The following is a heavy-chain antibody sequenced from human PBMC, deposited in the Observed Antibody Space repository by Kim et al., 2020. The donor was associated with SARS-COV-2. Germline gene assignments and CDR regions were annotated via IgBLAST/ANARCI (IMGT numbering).Heavy chain of an antibody. CDR3: ARGPAAHRITTWSPNWFDP. Sequence: SETLSLTCNVSGYSISSGYYWGWIRRPPGKGLEWIGSFHFGDTYYNPSLKTRVTISTDTSSNQFSLRLTSVTASDTAVYYCARGPAAHRITTWSPNWFDPWGQGSLVTVSS. V-gene: IGHV4-38-2*02. CDR2: FHFGDT. CDR1: GYSISSGYY. J-gene: IGHJ5*02.